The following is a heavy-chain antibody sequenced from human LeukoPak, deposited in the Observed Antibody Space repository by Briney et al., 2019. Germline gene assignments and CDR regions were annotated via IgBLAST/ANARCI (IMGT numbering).Heavy chain of an antibody. V-gene: IGHV7-4-1*02. CDR2: INTNTGNP. J-gene: IGHJ6*02. CDR3: AREPLSSSWSYYYYYGMDV. Sequence: ASVKVSCKASGYTFNNHYMYWVRQAPGQGLEWMGWINTNTGNPTYAQGFTGRFVFSLDTSVSTAYLQISSLKAEDTAVYYCAREPLSSSWSYYYYYGMDVWGQGTTVTVSS. D-gene: IGHD6-13*01. CDR1: GYTFNNHY.